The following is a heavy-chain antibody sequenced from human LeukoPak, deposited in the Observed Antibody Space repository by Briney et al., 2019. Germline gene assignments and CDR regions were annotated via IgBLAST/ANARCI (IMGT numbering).Heavy chain of an antibody. D-gene: IGHD5-12*01. CDR1: GGSFSGYY. Sequence: SETLSLTCAVYGGSFSGYYWSLIRQPPGKGLEWIGEINHSGSTNYNPSLKSRVTISVDTSKNQFSLKLSSVTAADTAVYYCARGGGWLRSGGWFDPWGQGTLVTVSS. CDR2: INHSGST. V-gene: IGHV4-34*01. J-gene: IGHJ5*02. CDR3: ARGGGWLRSGGWFDP.